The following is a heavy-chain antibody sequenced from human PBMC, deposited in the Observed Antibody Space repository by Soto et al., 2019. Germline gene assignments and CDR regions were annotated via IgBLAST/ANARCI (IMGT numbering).Heavy chain of an antibody. CDR3: TAREPDYYYYGMDV. CDR2: IRSKAYGGTT. Sequence: GGSLRLSCTASGFTFGDYAMSWVRQAPGKGLEWVGFIRSKAYGGTTEYAASVKGRFTISRDDSKSIAYLQMNSLKTEDTAVYYCTAREPDYYYYGMDVWGQGTTVTVSS. J-gene: IGHJ6*02. V-gene: IGHV3-49*04. CDR1: GFTFGDYA.